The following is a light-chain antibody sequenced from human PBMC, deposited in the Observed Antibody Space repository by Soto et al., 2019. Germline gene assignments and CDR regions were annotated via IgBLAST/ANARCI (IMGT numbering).Light chain of an antibody. J-gene: IGKJ2*01. CDR2: DAS. Sequence: EIVLTQSPATLSLSPGERATLSCRASQTVNTYLAWYQQKPGQAPRLLIYDASSRATGIPARFTGSGSGTDFTLTISSLEPADFAVYYSQQRSSWPPYTFGQGTKVDIK. CDR1: QTVNTY. CDR3: QQRSSWPPYT. V-gene: IGKV3-11*01.